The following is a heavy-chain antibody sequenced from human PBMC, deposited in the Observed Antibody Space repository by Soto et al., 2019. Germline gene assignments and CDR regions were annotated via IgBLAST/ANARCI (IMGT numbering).Heavy chain of an antibody. D-gene: IGHD3-22*01. CDR2: IYYSGSA. V-gene: IGHV4-39*01. CDR3: VSGYPWVGFDH. Sequence: QLQLHESGPGLVKPSDTLSLTCTVSGGAISTSDYYWGWIRQPPGKGLEWIGNIYYSGSASYNPSLKSRVAIAIDTSKNQFSVKLRSVTAADTAVYSCVSGYPWVGFDHWDPGTLVTVSS. CDR1: GGAISTSDYY. J-gene: IGHJ4*02.